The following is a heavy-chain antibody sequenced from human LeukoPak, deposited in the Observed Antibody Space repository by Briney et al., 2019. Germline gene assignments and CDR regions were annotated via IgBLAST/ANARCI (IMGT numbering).Heavy chain of an antibody. J-gene: IGHJ4*02. V-gene: IGHV4-39*07. D-gene: IGHD3-10*01. CDR3: ARARITMVRGAQRPFDY. CDR2: IYYSGST. CDR1: GGSISSSSYY. Sequence: SETLSLTCTVSGGSISSSSYYWGWIRHPPGKGLEWIGRIYYSGSTYYNPSLKSRVTISVDTSKNQFSLKLSSVTAADTAVYYCARARITMVRGAQRPFDYWGQGTLVTVSS.